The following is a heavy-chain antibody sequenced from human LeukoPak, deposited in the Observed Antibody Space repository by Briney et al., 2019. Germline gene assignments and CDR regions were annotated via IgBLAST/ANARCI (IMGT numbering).Heavy chain of an antibody. CDR2: ISYDGSNK. J-gene: IGHJ4*02. CDR1: GFTFSSYA. Sequence: GRSLRFSCAASGFTFSSYAMHWVRQAPGKGLEWVAVISYDGSNKYYADSVKGRFTISRDNSKNTLYLQMNSLRAEDTAVYYCARDLGTTSFDYWGQGTLVTVSS. CDR3: ARDLGTTSFDY. V-gene: IGHV3-30-3*01. D-gene: IGHD1-1*01.